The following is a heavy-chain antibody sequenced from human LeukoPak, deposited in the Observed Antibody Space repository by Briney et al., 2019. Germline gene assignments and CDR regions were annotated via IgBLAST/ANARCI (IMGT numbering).Heavy chain of an antibody. J-gene: IGHJ4*02. CDR1: GGSVGGYY. Sequence: KPSETLSLTCAVDGGSVGGYYWSWIRQPPGKGLEWSGAINHSGSTNYNPSLKSRVTISVDTSKNQFSLKLSSVTAADTAVYYCANGRDRAKVGKWGQGILVTVSS. D-gene: IGHD2-8*01. CDR3: ANGRDRAKVGK. V-gene: IGHV4-34*01. CDR2: INHSGST.